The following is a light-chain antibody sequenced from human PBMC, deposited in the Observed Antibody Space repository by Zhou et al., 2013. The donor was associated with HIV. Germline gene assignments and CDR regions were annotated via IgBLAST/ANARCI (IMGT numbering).Light chain of an antibody. CDR3: QQTYSTPHT. Sequence: DIQMTQSPSSLSASVGDRVTITCRARQGISNSLAWYQQKPGTVPKLLIYAASTLQSGVPSRFSGSGYGTDFTLTISSLQPEDFATYYCQQTYSTPHTFGQGTNLEIK. CDR1: QGISNS. J-gene: IGKJ2*01. V-gene: IGKV1-27*01. CDR2: AAS.